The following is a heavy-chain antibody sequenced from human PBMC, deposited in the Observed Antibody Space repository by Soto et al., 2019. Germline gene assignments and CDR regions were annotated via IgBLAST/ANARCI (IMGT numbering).Heavy chain of an antibody. V-gene: IGHV2-5*02. CDR1: GFSLSTSGVG. CDR2: IYWGDDK. J-gene: IGHJ5*02. D-gene: IGHD5-12*01. Sequence: QITLKESGPTLVKPTQTLTLTCTFSGFSLSTSGVGVGWIRQPPGKALEWLALIYWGDDKRYSPSLKSRLTITKDTSKNQMVLTMPNMDPVDTATYYCAHGHVEMATIYHWGQGTLVTVSS. CDR3: AHGHVEMATIYH.